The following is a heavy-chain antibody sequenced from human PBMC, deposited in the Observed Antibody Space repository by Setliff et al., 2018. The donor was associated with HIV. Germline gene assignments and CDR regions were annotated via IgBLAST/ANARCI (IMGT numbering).Heavy chain of an antibody. CDR3: ARARRDSYDGGRRNHYYIDV. Sequence: ASVKVSCKASGYIFTDYYMHWVRQAPGQELGWMGRINPNSGGTNYAQKFQGRVTMTRDTSISTAYMELNNLKFEDTAVYYCARARRDSYDGGRRNHYYIDVWGKGTTVTVSS. CDR2: INPNSGGT. V-gene: IGHV1-2*06. J-gene: IGHJ6*03. CDR1: GYIFTDYY. D-gene: IGHD3-16*01.